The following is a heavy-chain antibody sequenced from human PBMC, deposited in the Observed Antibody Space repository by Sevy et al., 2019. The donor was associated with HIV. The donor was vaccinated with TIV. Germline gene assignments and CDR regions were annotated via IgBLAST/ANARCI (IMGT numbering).Heavy chain of an antibody. Sequence: SETLSLTCTVSGGSISSSSYYWGWIRQPPGKGLEWIGSIYYSGSTYYNPSLKSRLTISVDTSKNQFSLKLSSVTAADTAVYYCARHPKQQLASVDYWGQGTLVTVSS. CDR2: IYYSGST. D-gene: IGHD6-13*01. CDR3: ARHPKQQLASVDY. V-gene: IGHV4-39*01. J-gene: IGHJ4*02. CDR1: GGSISSSSYY.